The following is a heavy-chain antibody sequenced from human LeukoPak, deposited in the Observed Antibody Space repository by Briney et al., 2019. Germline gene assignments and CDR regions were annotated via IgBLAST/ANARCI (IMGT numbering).Heavy chain of an antibody. V-gene: IGHV3-11*04. Sequence: PGGSLRLSCAASGFTFSDYYMSWIRQAPGKGLEWVSYISSSGSTIYYADSVKGRFTISRDNAKNSLYLQMNSLRAEDTAVYYCARSIAARPKSHYYYYMDVWGKGTTVTVSS. D-gene: IGHD6-6*01. J-gene: IGHJ6*03. CDR2: ISSSGSTI. CDR1: GFTFSDYY. CDR3: ARSIAARPKSHYYYYMDV.